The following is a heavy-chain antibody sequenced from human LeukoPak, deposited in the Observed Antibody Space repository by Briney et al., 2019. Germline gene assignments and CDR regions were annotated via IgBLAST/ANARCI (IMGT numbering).Heavy chain of an antibody. CDR2: ICSSGSTI. J-gene: IGHJ4*02. D-gene: IGHD3-9*01. CDR3: ARGLTYYDILTGFHDRLDYFDY. Sequence: GGSLRISCAASGFTFSSYEMNWVRQAPGKGLEWISYICSSGSTIYYADSVKGRFTISRDNAKKSLYLQMNSLRAEDTAVYYCARGLTYYDILTGFHDRLDYFDYWGQGTLVTFSS. CDR1: GFTFSSYE. V-gene: IGHV3-48*03.